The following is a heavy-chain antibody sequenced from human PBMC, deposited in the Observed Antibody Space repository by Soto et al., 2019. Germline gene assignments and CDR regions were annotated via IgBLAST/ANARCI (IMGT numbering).Heavy chain of an antibody. J-gene: IGHJ6*02. CDR2: IRGYNGNT. D-gene: IGHD6-6*01. CDR3: ARAGSIAARLHGMDV. Sequence: ASVKVSCKASGYTFTSYGISWVRQAPGQGLEWMGWIRGYNGNTNYAQKLQGRVTMTTDTSTSTGYMELRSLRSDDTAVYYCARAGSIAARLHGMDVWGQGTTVTVSS. V-gene: IGHV1-18*01. CDR1: GYTFTSYG.